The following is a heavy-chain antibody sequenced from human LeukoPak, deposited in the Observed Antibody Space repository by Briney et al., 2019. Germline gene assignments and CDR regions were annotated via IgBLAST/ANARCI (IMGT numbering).Heavy chain of an antibody. CDR2: IYYSGST. D-gene: IGHD3-9*01. CDR3: ASSYYDILTGPTNWFDP. Sequence: PSETLSLTCTVSGGSISSYYWSWIRQPPGKGLEWIGYIYYSGSTDYNPSLKSRATISVDTSKNQFSLKLSSVTAADTAVYYCASSYYDILTGPTNWFDPWGQGTLVTVSS. CDR1: GGSISSYY. J-gene: IGHJ5*02. V-gene: IGHV4-59*08.